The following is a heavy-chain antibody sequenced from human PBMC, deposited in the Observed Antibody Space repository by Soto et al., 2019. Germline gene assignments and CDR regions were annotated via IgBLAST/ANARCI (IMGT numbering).Heavy chain of an antibody. D-gene: IGHD3-22*01. V-gene: IGHV3-23*01. J-gene: IGHJ4*02. Sequence: GGSLRLSCAASGFTFSSYAMSWVRQAPGKGLERVSAISGSANNMYYADSLKGRFTISRDNSKNTLFLQMNSLRAEDTAVYYYAKHFYDDSGYSKSNYWGQGTLVTVSS. CDR2: ISGSANNM. CDR1: GFTFSSYA. CDR3: AKHFYDDSGYSKSNY.